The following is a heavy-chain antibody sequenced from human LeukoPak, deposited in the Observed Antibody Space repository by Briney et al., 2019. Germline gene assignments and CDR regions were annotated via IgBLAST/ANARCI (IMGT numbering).Heavy chain of an antibody. V-gene: IGHV2-5*01. CDR3: AHRLSGRLGESDAFDI. D-gene: IGHD3-16*01. CDR1: GFSVSTSGEG. J-gene: IGHJ3*02. Sequence: SGPTLVKPTQTLTLTCTFSGFSVSTSGEGVGWIRQPPGKALEWLALIYWNDDTRYSPSLKSRLTITEDTSKNQVVLTMTSKDPVDTATYYCAHRLSGRLGESDAFDIWGQGTMVTVSS. CDR2: IYWNDDT.